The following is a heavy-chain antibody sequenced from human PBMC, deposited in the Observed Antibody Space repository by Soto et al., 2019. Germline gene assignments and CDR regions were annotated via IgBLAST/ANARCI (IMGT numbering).Heavy chain of an antibody. CDR2: IGSYGDSRI. CDR1: GFTFSTYS. J-gene: IGHJ5*02. V-gene: IGHV3-48*01. CDR3: ARGVGYCSGGRCYNWFDP. D-gene: IGHD2-15*01. Sequence: EVQLVESGGGLVQPGGSLRLSCAASGFTFSTYSMNWVRQAPGRGLEWVSYIGSYGDSRIYYADSVKGRFTISRDNAENSLYLQMHGLRAEDTAVYYCARGVGYCSGGRCYNWFDPWGQGTLVTVSS.